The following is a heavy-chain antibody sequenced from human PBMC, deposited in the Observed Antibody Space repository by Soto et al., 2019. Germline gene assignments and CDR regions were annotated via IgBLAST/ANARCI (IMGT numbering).Heavy chain of an antibody. D-gene: IGHD3-22*01. J-gene: IGHJ4*02. CDR2: ISSSGDII. CDR1: GFTFSDYY. V-gene: IGHV3-11*01. CDR3: ARDLGYYDSSGYFDY. Sequence: GGSLRLSCAASGFTFSDYYMSWIRQAPGKGLEWISYISSSGDIIYYADSVKGRLTISRDNAKNSLYLQMNSLRAEDTAVYYCARDLGYYDSSGYFDYWGQGTLVTVSS.